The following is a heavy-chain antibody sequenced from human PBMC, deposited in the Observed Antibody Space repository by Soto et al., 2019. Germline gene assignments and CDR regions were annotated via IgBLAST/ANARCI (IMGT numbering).Heavy chain of an antibody. J-gene: IGHJ4*02. CDR1: GFTVSSNY. Sequence: EVQLVESGGGLVQPGGSLRLSCAASGFTVSSNYMSWVRQAPGKGLEWVSVIYSGGSTYYADSVKGRFTISRDNSKRSLYFQMNSLGAEDTAVYDCARGGVYAKANYGGQGTLVTVSS. CDR3: ARGGVYAKANY. V-gene: IGHV3-66*01. D-gene: IGHD6-13*01. CDR2: IYSGGST.